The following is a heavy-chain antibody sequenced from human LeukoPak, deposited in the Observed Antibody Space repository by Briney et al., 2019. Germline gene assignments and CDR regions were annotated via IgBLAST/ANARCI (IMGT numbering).Heavy chain of an antibody. Sequence: ASVKVSCKASGYSLSAYNIHWVRQAPGQGLEWLGYVTPSSGATKYAQKFRGRVSLTADTSINTAFLELIGLSSDDTAVYYCVRDAHNFNDHYWGQGTLVTVSS. J-gene: IGHJ4*02. CDR2: VTPSSGAT. V-gene: IGHV1-2*02. CDR1: GYSLSAYN. CDR3: VRDAHNFNDHY. D-gene: IGHD1-1*01.